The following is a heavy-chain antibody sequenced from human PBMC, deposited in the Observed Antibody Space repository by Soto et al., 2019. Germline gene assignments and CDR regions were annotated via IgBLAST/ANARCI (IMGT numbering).Heavy chain of an antibody. CDR1: GFTFDDYA. V-gene: IGHV3-9*01. Sequence: GGSLRLSCAASGFTFDDYAMHWVRQAPGKGLEWVSGISWNSGSIGYADSVKGRFTISRDNAKNSLYLQMNSLRAEDTALYYCAKGPPGLYYDSSGYYYGLPRAWGQGTMVTVSS. CDR3: AKGPPGLYYDSSGYYYGLPRA. CDR2: ISWNSGSI. J-gene: IGHJ3*01. D-gene: IGHD3-22*01.